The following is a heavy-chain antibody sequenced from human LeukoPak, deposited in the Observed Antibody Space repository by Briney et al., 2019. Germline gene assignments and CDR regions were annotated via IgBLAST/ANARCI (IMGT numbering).Heavy chain of an antibody. Sequence: GGSLRLSCAASGFTFSSYWMSWVRQAPGKGLEWVANIKQDGSEKYYVDSVKGRFTISRDNAKNSLYLQMNSLRAEDTAVYYCARGGIAVAGMGDYWGQGTLVTVFS. CDR1: GFTFSSYW. CDR2: IKQDGSEK. V-gene: IGHV3-7*01. J-gene: IGHJ4*02. CDR3: ARGGIAVAGMGDY. D-gene: IGHD6-19*01.